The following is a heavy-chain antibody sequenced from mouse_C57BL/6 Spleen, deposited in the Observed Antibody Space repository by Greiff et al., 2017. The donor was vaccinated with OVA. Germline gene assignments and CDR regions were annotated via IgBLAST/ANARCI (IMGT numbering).Heavy chain of an antibody. Sequence: QVQLQQPGAELVMPGASVKLSCKASGYTFTSYWMHWVKQRPGQGLEWIGEIDPSDSYTNYNQKFKGKSTLTVDKSSSTAYMQLSSLTSEDSAVYYCARSQSSYYYGSSYFDYWGKGTTLTVSS. CDR3: ARSQSSYYYGSSYFDY. CDR2: IDPSDSYT. CDR1: GYTFTSYW. D-gene: IGHD1-1*01. V-gene: IGHV1-69*01. J-gene: IGHJ2*01.